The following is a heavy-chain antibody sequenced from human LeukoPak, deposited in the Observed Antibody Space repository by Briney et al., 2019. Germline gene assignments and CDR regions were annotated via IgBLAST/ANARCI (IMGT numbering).Heavy chain of an antibody. CDR1: GGSISSYY. CDR2: INHSGST. V-gene: IGHV4-34*01. D-gene: IGHD3-10*01. J-gene: IGHJ3*02. Sequence: PSETLSLTCTVSGGSISSYYWSWIHQPPGKGLEWIGEINHSGSTNYNPSLKSRVTISVDTSKNQFSLKLSSVTAADTAVYYCARESPYGSGSYYEDAFDIWGQGTMVTVSS. CDR3: ARESPYGSGSYYEDAFDI.